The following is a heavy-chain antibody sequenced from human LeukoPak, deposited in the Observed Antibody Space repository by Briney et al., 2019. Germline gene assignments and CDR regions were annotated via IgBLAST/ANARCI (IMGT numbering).Heavy chain of an antibody. D-gene: IGHD2-21*01. CDR2: IGASGSPM. CDR1: GFAFSSFE. V-gene: IGHV3-48*03. Sequence: GGSLRLSCAASGFAFSSFEMTWVHQPPNKGLEWIANIGASGSPMFYADSVKGRFTVSRDNAENSLFLHMNSLRVEDTAVYYCARMGGAPQGWGLGALVAVSS. J-gene: IGHJ4*02. CDR3: ARMGGAPQG.